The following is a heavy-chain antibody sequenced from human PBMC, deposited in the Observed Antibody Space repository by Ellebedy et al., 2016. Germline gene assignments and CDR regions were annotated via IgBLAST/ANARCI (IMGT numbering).Heavy chain of an antibody. Sequence: GGSLRLSXAASGFTPSSYTMIWVRQAPGKGLEWVSRITPTSSHLYYADSLKGRFTISRDNSKNSLYLQMNSLRAEDTAVYYCAREDYRTFDPWGQGTLVTVSS. CDR2: ITPTSSHL. J-gene: IGHJ5*02. V-gene: IGHV3-21*01. CDR3: AREDYRTFDP. CDR1: GFTPSSYT. D-gene: IGHD4-11*01.